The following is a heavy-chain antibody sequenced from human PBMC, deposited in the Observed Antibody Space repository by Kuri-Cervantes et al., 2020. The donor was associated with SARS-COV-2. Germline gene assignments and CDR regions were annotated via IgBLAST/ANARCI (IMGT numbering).Heavy chain of an antibody. Sequence: GESLKISCAASGFTFSSYAMSWVCQAPGKGLEWVSAISGSGGTTYYADSVKGRLTISRDDSKNTLYLQMNSLRAEDTAVYYCAKDLYGSGPYYFDYWGQGTLVTVSS. CDR1: GFTFSSYA. CDR3: AKDLYGSGPYYFDY. D-gene: IGHD3-10*01. CDR2: ISGSGGTT. J-gene: IGHJ4*02. V-gene: IGHV3-23*01.